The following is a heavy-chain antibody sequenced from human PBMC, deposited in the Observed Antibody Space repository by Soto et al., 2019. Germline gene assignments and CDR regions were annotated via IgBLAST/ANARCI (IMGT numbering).Heavy chain of an antibody. CDR1: GYTFTSHD. CDR2: MNPNSGNT. D-gene: IGHD6-13*01. J-gene: IGHJ5*02. CDR3: ATDRVIIAAAGRENWFDP. Sequence: PSVKGSCKGSGYTFTSHDITWVRQATGQGLEWMGWMNPNSGNTGYAQKFQGRVTMTRNTSISTAYMELSSLRSEDTAVYYCATDRVIIAAAGRENWFDPWGQGTLVTVSS. V-gene: IGHV1-8*01.